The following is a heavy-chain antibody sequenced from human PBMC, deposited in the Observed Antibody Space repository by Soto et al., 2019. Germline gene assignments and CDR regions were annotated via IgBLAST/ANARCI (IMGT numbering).Heavy chain of an antibody. D-gene: IGHD3-16*01. CDR1: GGSISSYY. CDR2: IYYSGST. Sequence: SETLSLTCTVSGGSISSYYWSWIRQPPGKGLEWIGYIYYSGSTNYNPSLKSRVTISVDTSKNQFSLKLSSVTAADTAVYYCARLYGFTGFDYWGQGTLVTVSS. CDR3: ARLYGFTGFDY. J-gene: IGHJ4*02. V-gene: IGHV4-59*08.